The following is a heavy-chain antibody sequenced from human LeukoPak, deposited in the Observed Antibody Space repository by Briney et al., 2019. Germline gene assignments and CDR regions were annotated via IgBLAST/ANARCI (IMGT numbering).Heavy chain of an antibody. D-gene: IGHD3-22*01. V-gene: IGHV1-69*06. CDR1: GGTFSSYA. CDR3: ARDPTYYYDSSGFD. Sequence: ASVKVSCKASGGTFSSYAISWVRQAPRQGLEWMGGIIPIFGTANYAQKFQGRVTITADTSTSTAYMELSSLRSEDTAVYYCARDPTYYYDSSGFDWGQGTLVTVSS. CDR2: IIPIFGTA. J-gene: IGHJ4*02.